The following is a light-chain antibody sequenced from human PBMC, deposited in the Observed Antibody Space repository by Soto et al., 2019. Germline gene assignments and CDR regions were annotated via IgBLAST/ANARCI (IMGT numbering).Light chain of an antibody. CDR3: FSYAISSTYV. CDR2: EGT. J-gene: IGLJ1*01. CDR1: SGDVGTYNL. V-gene: IGLV2-23*01. Sequence: QSALTQPASLSGSPGQPITISCTGTSGDVGTYNLVSWYQQHPGRAPKLLIYEGTKRPSGVSDRFSGFRSGNAASLTITGLRAEDEADYYCFSYAISSTYVFGTGTKVTVL.